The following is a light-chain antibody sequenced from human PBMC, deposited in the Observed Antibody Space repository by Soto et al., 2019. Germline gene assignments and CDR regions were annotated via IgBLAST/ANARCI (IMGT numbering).Light chain of an antibody. J-gene: IGKJ2*03. Sequence: DTPMTQSPSSLSASVGDRVTITCQASHVISQYLNWYQHKPGKAPKLLIYAASNLETGLPSRFSGSESATDFTFTISSLQPADIETYYCQQSDNIPYSFCQGTKLE. CDR3: QQSDNIPYS. CDR2: AAS. V-gene: IGKV1-33*01. CDR1: HVISQY.